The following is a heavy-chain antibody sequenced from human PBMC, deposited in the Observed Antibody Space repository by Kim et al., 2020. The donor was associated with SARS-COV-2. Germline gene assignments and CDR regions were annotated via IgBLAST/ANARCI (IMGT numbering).Heavy chain of an antibody. Sequence: GGSLRLSCAASGFTFSSYGMHWVRQAPGKGLEWVAVISYDGSNKYYADSVKGRFTISRDNSKNTLYLQMNSLRAEDTAVYYCAKTYYGSGLGDYYGMDVWGQGTTVTVSS. CDR3: AKTYYGSGLGDYYGMDV. CDR1: GFTFSSYG. D-gene: IGHD3-10*01. J-gene: IGHJ6*02. V-gene: IGHV3-30*18. CDR2: ISYDGSNK.